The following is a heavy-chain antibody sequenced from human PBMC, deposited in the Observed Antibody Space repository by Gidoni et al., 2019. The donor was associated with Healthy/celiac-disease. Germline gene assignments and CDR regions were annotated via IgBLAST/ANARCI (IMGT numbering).Heavy chain of an antibody. Sequence: QVQLQESGPGLVKPSQTLSLTCTVSGGSISSGSYYWSWIRQPAGKGLEWIGRIYTSGSTNYNPSRKSRVTISVDTSKNQFSLKLSSVTAADTAVYYCARGRRDGYNYFFDYWGQGTLVTVSS. V-gene: IGHV4-61*02. CDR3: ARGRRDGYNYFFDY. J-gene: IGHJ4*02. CDR1: GGSISSGSYY. D-gene: IGHD5-12*01. CDR2: IYTSGST.